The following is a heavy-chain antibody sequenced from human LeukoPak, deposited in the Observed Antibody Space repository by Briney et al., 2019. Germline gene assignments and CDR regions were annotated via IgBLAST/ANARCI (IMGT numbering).Heavy chain of an antibody. CDR2: ISGSGTST. D-gene: IGHD4-23*01. V-gene: IGHV3-23*01. Sequence: GGSLKLSCAASGFTFSGSAIHWVRQASGKGLEWVSGISGSGTSTYHADSVKGRLTISRDNSKNTLYLQMNSLRAGDAAVYFCARGRAVDQAFDFWGQGTLVTVPS. CDR3: ARGRAVDQAFDF. CDR1: GFTFSGSA. J-gene: IGHJ4*02.